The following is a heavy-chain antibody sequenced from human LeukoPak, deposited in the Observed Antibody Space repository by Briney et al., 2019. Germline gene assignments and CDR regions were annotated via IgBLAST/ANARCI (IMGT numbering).Heavy chain of an antibody. CDR1: GYTFTGYY. CDR2: INPNNGGT. D-gene: IGHD5-18*01. V-gene: IGHV1-2*02. J-gene: IGHJ4*02. Sequence: GASVKVSCKASGYTFTGYYMHWVRQAPGQGLEWMGWINPNNGGTNYAQKFQGRVTMTRDTSISTAYMELSRLRSDDTAVYYCARDTAMVQFDYWGQGTLVTVSS. CDR3: ARDTAMVQFDY.